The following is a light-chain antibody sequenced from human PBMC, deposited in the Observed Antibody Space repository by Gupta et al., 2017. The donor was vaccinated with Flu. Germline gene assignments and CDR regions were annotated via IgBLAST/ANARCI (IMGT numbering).Light chain of an antibody. CDR1: NSNIGEDYS. CDR2: SNN. CDR3: QSYDTRLSGWV. V-gene: IGLV1-40*03. J-gene: IGLJ3*02. Sequence: VTISCTGDNSNIGEDYSVQWYQLLPGASPRVVICSNNNRPSGVPDRFSGSKSGASASLAITGLQAEDEGDYYCQSYDTRLSGWVFGGGTKLTVL.